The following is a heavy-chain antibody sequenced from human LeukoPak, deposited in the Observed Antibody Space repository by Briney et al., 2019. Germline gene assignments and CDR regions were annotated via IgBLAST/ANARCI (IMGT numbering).Heavy chain of an antibody. CDR1: KFTFSDYA. V-gene: IGHV3-23*01. D-gene: IGHD4-17*01. CDR3: AARRPHYGDYVY. CDR2: IDGGGGDP. Sequence: GGSLRLSCEASKFTFSDYAMSWVRQAPGKGLEWVASIDGGGGDPWYANFVKGRFTVSRDNSRNALYLQMSTLRAEDTAVYYCAARRPHYGDYVYWGLGTLVTVSS. J-gene: IGHJ4*02.